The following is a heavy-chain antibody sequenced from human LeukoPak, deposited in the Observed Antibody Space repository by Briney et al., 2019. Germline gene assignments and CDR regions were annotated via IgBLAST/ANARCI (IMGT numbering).Heavy chain of an antibody. D-gene: IGHD1/OR15-1a*01. J-gene: IGHJ3*02. CDR1: GFTFSSYG. CDR3: ARDSNSFDI. Sequence: PGGSLRLSCAASGFTFSSYGMHWVRQAPGKGLEWVANIKQDGSEKFYVDSVKGRFTISRDNAKNSLYMQMNSLRAEDTAVYYCARDSNSFDIWGQGTMVTVSS. V-gene: IGHV3-7*01. CDR2: IKQDGSEK.